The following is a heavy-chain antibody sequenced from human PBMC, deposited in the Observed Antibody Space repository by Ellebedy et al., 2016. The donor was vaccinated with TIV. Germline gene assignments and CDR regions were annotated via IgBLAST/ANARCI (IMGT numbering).Heavy chain of an antibody. CDR1: GGPITSYH. J-gene: IGHJ6*03. Sequence: MPSETLSLTCTVSGGPITSYHWSWIRQPPGKGLEWIGYIYDSGTTNYNPSLKGRVTISMDTTENHFSLKLKSVAAADTAVYYCARLWDGRSTWYEGYYYPYYMDVWGKGTTVTVSS. CDR2: IYDSGTT. V-gene: IGHV4-59*08. CDR3: ARLWDGRSTWYEGYYYPYYMDV. D-gene: IGHD6-13*01.